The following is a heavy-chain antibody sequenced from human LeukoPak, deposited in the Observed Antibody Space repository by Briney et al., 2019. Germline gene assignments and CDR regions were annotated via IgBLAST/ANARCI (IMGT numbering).Heavy chain of an antibody. D-gene: IGHD6-19*01. Sequence: SETLSLTCVVYGGSFSGYYWSWIRQPPGKGLEWIGEINHSGSTNYNPSLKSRVTISVDTSKNQFSLKLSSVTAADTAVYYCARGRVAVRHYFDYWGQGTLVTVSS. CDR3: ARGRVAVRHYFDY. V-gene: IGHV4-34*01. CDR2: INHSGST. J-gene: IGHJ4*02. CDR1: GGSFSGYY.